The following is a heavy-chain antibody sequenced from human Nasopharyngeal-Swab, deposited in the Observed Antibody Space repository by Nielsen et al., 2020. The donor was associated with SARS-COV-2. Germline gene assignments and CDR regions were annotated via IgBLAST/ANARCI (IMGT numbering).Heavy chain of an antibody. CDR1: GFTFSSYG. D-gene: IGHD1-26*01. CDR3: ARARAGSWADAFDI. J-gene: IGHJ3*02. Sequence: GESLKISCAASGFTFSSYGMHWVRQAPGKGLEWVAVISYDGSNKYYADSVKGRFTISRDNSKNTLYLQMNSLRAEDTAVYYCARARAGSWADAFDIWGQGTMVTVSS. V-gene: IGHV3-30*03. CDR2: ISYDGSNK.